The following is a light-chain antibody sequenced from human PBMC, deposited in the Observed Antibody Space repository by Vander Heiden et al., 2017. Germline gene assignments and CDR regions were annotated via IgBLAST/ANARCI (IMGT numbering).Light chain of an antibody. CDR2: GAS. V-gene: IGKV3-20*01. Sequence: SVLTQSPGTLSLSPGERATLSCRASQSVRSSYLAWYQQKPGQSPRLLIYGASSRATGIPDRFSGSGSGTDFTLTISRLEPEDFAVYYCQQYGSSPMYSFGQGTRLEIK. CDR1: QSVRSSY. CDR3: QQYGSSPMYS. J-gene: IGKJ2*03.